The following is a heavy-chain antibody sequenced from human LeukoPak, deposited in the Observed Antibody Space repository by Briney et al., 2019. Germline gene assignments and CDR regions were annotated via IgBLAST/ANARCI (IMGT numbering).Heavy chain of an antibody. CDR3: AREPVSTHPSWFDP. CDR2: IYYSGST. J-gene: IGHJ5*02. V-gene: IGHV4-31*03. Sequence: SQTLSLTCTVSGGSISSGGYYWSWIRQHPGKGLEWIGYIYYSGSTYYNPSLKSRVTISVDTSKNQFSLKLSSVTAADTAVYYCAREPVSTHPSWFDPWGQETLVTVSS. CDR1: GGSISSGGYY. D-gene: IGHD5/OR15-5a*01.